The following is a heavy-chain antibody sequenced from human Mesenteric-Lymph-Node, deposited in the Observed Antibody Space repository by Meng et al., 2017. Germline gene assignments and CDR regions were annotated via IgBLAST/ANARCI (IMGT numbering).Heavy chain of an antibody. J-gene: IGHJ3*02. V-gene: IGHV3-23*01. Sequence: GESLKISCAASGFTFSSYAMSWVRQAPGKGLEWVSGISGSGTTTYYANSVKGRFTISRDNSKDTLYLQMNSLRAEDTAVYYCAKDQPRFYDSSGYPPDAFDIWGQGTMVTVSS. CDR2: ISGSGTTT. D-gene: IGHD3-22*01. CDR1: GFTFSSYA. CDR3: AKDQPRFYDSSGYPPDAFDI.